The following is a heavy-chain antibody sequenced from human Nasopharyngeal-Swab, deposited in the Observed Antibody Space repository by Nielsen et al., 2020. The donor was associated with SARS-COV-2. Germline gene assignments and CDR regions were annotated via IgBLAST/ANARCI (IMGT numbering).Heavy chain of an antibody. CDR1: GFNFDDYA. V-gene: IGHV3-43*02. D-gene: IGHD1-26*01. Sequence: GESLKISCAASGFNFDDYAMHWVRQAPGKGLEWVSLITADGGSTYYADSVKGRFTISRDNSKKSVSLQMNNLSTEDTAFYYCAKSIGELLSPFDSGGQGTLVTVSS. CDR2: ITADGGST. J-gene: IGHJ4*02. CDR3: AKSIGELLSPFDS.